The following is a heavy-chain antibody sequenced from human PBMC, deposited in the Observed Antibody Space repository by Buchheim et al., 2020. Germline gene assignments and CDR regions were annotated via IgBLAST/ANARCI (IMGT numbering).Heavy chain of an antibody. CDR2: ISYDGSNK. J-gene: IGHJ4*02. CDR1: GFTFSSYG. CDR3: AKDHYYDSSGLPDY. V-gene: IGHV3-30*18. D-gene: IGHD3-22*01. Sequence: QVQLVESGGGLVQPGRSLRLSCAASGFTFSSYGMHWVRQAPGKGLEWVSYISYDGSNKYYADSVKGRFTISRDNSKNTLYLQRNSLRAEDKAVYYCAKDHYYDSSGLPDYWGQRTL.